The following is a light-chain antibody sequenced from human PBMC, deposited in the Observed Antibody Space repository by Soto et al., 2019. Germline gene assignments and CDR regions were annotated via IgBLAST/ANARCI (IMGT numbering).Light chain of an antibody. CDR1: SSDVGGYNY. CDR3: TSYAGGNVV. Sequence: QSALTQPPSASGSPGQSVTISCTGTSSDVGGYNYSSWYQHHPGKVPKLMVYEDNQRPSGVPDLFAGSKSGNAASLTVAGLQAEDEADYYCTSYAGGNVVFGTGTKLTVL. V-gene: IGLV2-8*01. J-gene: IGLJ1*01. CDR2: EDN.